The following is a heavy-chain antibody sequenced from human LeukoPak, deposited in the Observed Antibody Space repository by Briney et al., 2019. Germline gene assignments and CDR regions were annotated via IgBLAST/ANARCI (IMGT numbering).Heavy chain of an antibody. V-gene: IGHV3-23*01. CDR2: ISGSGGST. CDR1: GFTFSSYA. D-gene: IGHD4-17*01. Sequence: RPGGSLRLSCAASGFTFSSYAMSWVRQAPGKGLEWVSAISGSGGSTYYADSVKGRFTISRDNSKNTLYLQMNSLRAEDTAVYYYAKDRAYDDYSPDAFDIWGQGTMVTVSS. CDR3: AKDRAYDDYSPDAFDI. J-gene: IGHJ3*02.